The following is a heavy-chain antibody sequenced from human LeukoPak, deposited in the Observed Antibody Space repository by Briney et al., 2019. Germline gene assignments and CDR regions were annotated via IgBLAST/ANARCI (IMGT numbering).Heavy chain of an antibody. V-gene: IGHV3-21*01. D-gene: IGHD6-19*01. Sequence: PGGSLRLSCAASGFTFSNYGMNWVRQAPGKGLEWVSSISSSSTYIYYADSVKGRFTISRDNAKNSLYLQMNSLRAEDTAVYYCAKSSGWNYYYYYMDVWGKGDTVIASS. CDR2: ISSSSTYI. CDR1: GFTFSNYG. CDR3: AKSSGWNYYYYYMDV. J-gene: IGHJ6*03.